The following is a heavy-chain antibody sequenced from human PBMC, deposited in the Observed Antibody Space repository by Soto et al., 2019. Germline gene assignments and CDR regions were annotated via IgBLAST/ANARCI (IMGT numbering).Heavy chain of an antibody. J-gene: IGHJ3*01. CDR2: TSGYSGNS. D-gene: IGHD3-3*02. V-gene: IGHV1-18*01. CDR3: ARDIFGHVDAFDL. CDR1: GYIFSSFY. Sequence: ASVKVACKASGYIFSSFYINWVRQAPGQGLEWMGWTSGYSGNSKYAQKFQGRVTMTTDTSTNTGYMEMRSLTSDDTAVYYCARDIFGHVDAFDLWGQGTMVTVSS.